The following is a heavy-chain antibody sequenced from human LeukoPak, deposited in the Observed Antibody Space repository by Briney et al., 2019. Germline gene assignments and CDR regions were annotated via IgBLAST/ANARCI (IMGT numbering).Heavy chain of an antibody. CDR1: GGSISSSGYS. CDR3: ARDEGSAYPFDY. D-gene: IGHD3-22*01. Sequence: SQTLPLTCAVSGGSISSSGYSWTWIRQPRGKGLEWIGYIYYSGSTYYNPSLKSRVTISVDTSKNQLSLNLNSVTAADTAVYFCARDEGSAYPFDYWGQGTLVTVSS. CDR2: IYYSGST. V-gene: IGHV4-30-2*01. J-gene: IGHJ4*02.